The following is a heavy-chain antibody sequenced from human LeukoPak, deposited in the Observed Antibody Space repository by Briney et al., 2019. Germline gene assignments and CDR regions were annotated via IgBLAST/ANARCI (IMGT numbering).Heavy chain of an antibody. CDR2: INHSGST. D-gene: IGHD6-6*01. V-gene: IGHV4-34*01. J-gene: IGHJ4*02. Sequence: PSETQSLTCAVYGGSFSGYYWSWIRQPPGKGLEWIGEINHSGSTNYNPSLKSRVTISVDTSKNQFSLKLSSVTAADTAVYYCARGGLVWSSSSPNDYWGQGTLVTVSS. CDR3: ARGGLVWSSSSPNDY. CDR1: GGSFSGYY.